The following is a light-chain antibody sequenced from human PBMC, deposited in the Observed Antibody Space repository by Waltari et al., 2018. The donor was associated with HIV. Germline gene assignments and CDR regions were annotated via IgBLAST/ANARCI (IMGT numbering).Light chain of an antibody. V-gene: IGLV2-23*02. CDR2: AVT. Sequence: QSALTQPASVSGSPGQSITISCTGTSSDVASYNLVSWYQHHPGKAPKVMIYAVTKRPSGVSVRFSGSNAGNTASLTISGLQAEDEADYYCCSYAGTSTYVFGTGTKVTVL. J-gene: IGLJ1*01. CDR3: CSYAGTSTYV. CDR1: SSDVASYNL.